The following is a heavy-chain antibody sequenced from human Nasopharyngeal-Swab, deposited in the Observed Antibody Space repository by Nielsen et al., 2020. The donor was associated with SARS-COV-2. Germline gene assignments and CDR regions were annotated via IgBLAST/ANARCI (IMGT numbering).Heavy chain of an antibody. CDR3: ASEHPAEYALDV. V-gene: IGHV3-48*04. J-gene: IGHJ6*02. CDR2: ISGSSGTI. Sequence: GGSLRLSCAVSGFSGYDMNWVRQAPGKGLEWLSYISGSSGTIYYADSVKGRFTISRDNAKKSLFLQMNSLRAEDTDVYYCASEHPAEYALDVWGLGTTVTVS. CDR1: GFSGYD.